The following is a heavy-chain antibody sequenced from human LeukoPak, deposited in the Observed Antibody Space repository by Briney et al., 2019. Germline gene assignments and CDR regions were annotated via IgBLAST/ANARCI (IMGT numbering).Heavy chain of an antibody. D-gene: IGHD2-2*01. V-gene: IGHV1-69*06. CDR3: AGARTDIVVVPATLRNYYFDY. Sequence: SVKVSCKASGGTFSSYDISWVRQAPGQGLEWMGGIMTMFGKANYAQKFQGRVTTTADKATSTAYMELSSLRSEDTAVYYCAGARTDIVVVPATLRNYYFDYWGQGTLVTVSS. CDR1: GGTFSSYD. J-gene: IGHJ4*02. CDR2: IMTMFGKA.